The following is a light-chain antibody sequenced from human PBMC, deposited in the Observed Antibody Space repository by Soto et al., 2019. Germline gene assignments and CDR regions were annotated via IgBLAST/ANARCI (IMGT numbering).Light chain of an antibody. CDR1: QSVSSSY. Sequence: EIVLTQSPGTLSLSPGERATLSCRASQSVSSSYLAWYQQKPGQAPRLLIYGASSRATGIPDRISGSGCGTNFTTISSRQDAEDAAVYYCQQYGNSQTFGQGTKVEIK. CDR2: GAS. V-gene: IGKV3-20*01. J-gene: IGKJ1*01. CDR3: QQYGNSQT.